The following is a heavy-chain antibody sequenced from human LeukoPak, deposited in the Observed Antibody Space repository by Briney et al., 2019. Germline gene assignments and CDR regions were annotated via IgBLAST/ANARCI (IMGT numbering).Heavy chain of an antibody. CDR1: GGSINSGDYY. CDR2: IYYSGST. CDR3: ARDITAQAVLRYFDWSRHDAFDI. D-gene: IGHD3-9*01. V-gene: IGHV4-39*07. J-gene: IGHJ3*02. Sequence: PSETLSLTCTVSGGSINSGDYYWVWIRQPPGKGLEWIGSIYYSGSTSYNPSLKSRVTMTVDTSKSQFSLKLSSVTAADTAVYYCARDITAQAVLRYFDWSRHDAFDIWGQGTMVTVSS.